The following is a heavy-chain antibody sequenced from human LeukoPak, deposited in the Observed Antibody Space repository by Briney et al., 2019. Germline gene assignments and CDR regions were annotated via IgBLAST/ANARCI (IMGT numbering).Heavy chain of an antibody. Sequence: GGSLRLSCAASGFTFRNYWVHCVRQAPGKGLVWVSRINRDGSYTKYADSVKGRFTVSRDNAKNTLNLQMNSLRAEDTAVYYCARDKKSGESSEIDYWGQGTLVIVSS. CDR3: ARDKKSGESSEIDY. J-gene: IGHJ4*02. D-gene: IGHD3-10*01. CDR1: GFTFRNYW. V-gene: IGHV3-74*03. CDR2: INRDGSYT.